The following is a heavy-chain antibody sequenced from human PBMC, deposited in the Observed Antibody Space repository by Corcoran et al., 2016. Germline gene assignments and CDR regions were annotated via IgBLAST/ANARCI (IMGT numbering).Heavy chain of an antibody. CDR3: ARVSRAAAGYFDY. D-gene: IGHD6-13*01. CDR2: IWYDGSNK. V-gene: IGHV3-33*01. Sequence: QVQLVESGGGVVQPGRSLRLSCAASGFTFSSYGMHWVRQAPGKGLEWVAVIWYDGSNKYYADSVKGRFTISRDNSKNTLYLQMNRLRAEDTAVYYCARVSRAAAGYFDYWGQGTLVTVSS. CDR1: GFTFSSYG. J-gene: IGHJ4*02.